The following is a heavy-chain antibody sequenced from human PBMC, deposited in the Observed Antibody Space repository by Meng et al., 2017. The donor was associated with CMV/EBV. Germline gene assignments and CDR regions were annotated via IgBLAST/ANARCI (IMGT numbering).Heavy chain of an antibody. CDR1: GFTVSSNY. V-gene: IGHV3-53*01. CDR2: IYSGGST. D-gene: IGHD1-14*01. Sequence: GESLKISCAASGFTVSSNYMSWVRQAPGKGLEWVSVIYSGGSTYYADSVKGRFTISRDNSKNTLYLQMNSLRAEDTAVYYCARADGRGGYWGQGTLVTVSS. CDR3: ARADGRGGY. J-gene: IGHJ4*02.